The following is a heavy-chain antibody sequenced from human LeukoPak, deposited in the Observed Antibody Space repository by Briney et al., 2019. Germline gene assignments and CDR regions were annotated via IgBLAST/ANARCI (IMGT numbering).Heavy chain of an antibody. J-gene: IGHJ4*02. CDR3: ARDFRRIAVAGFDY. V-gene: IGHV3-21*01. D-gene: IGHD6-19*01. Sequence: GGSLRLSCAASGFTFSSYSMNWVRQAPGKGLEWVSSISSSSSYIYYADSVKGRFTISRDNAKNSLYLQMNSLRAEDTAVYYCARDFRRIAVAGFDYWGQGTLVTASS. CDR2: ISSSSSYI. CDR1: GFTFSSYS.